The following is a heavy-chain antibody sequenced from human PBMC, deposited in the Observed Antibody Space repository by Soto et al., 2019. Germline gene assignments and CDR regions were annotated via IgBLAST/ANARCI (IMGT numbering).Heavy chain of an antibody. J-gene: IGHJ4*02. V-gene: IGHV4-31*03. CDR2: IYYSGST. CDR1: GGSISSGGYY. D-gene: IGHD5-12*01. Sequence: QVQLQESGPGLVKPSQTLSLTCTVSGGSISSGGYYWSWIRQHPGKGLEGIGYIYYSGSTYYNPSLKSRVTISVDTHKTQFSLKLSSVTAADTAVYYCARDNGGGYDWVGWGQGTLVTFSS. CDR3: ARDNGGGYDWVG.